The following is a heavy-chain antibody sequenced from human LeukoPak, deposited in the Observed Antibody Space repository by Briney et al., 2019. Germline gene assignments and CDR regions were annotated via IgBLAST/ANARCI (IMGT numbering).Heavy chain of an antibody. CDR3: ARGSRFQQPQRKRFLEWLLQRGDSTFDI. CDR1: GFTFSSYA. V-gene: IGHV3-23*01. Sequence: PGGSLRLSCAASGFTFSSYAMSWVRQAPGKGLEWVSAISGSGGSTYYADSVKGRFTISRDNSKDTLYLQMNSLRSEDTAVYYCARGSRFQQPQRKRFLEWLLQRGDSTFDIWGQGTMVTVSS. CDR2: ISGSGGST. J-gene: IGHJ3*02. D-gene: IGHD3-3*01.